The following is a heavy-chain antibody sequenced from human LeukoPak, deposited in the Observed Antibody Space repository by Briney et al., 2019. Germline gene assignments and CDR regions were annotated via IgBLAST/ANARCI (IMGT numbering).Heavy chain of an antibody. Sequence: ASVKVSCKASGYTFTSYDINWVRQATGQGLEWMGWMNPNSGNTGYAQKFQGRVTITRNTSISTAYMELSSLRSEDTAVYYCARGGYCSGGSCYGYNWFDPWGQGTLVTVSS. CDR3: ARGGYCSGGSCYGYNWFDP. CDR2: MNPNSGNT. V-gene: IGHV1-8*03. J-gene: IGHJ5*02. CDR1: GYTFTSYD. D-gene: IGHD2-15*01.